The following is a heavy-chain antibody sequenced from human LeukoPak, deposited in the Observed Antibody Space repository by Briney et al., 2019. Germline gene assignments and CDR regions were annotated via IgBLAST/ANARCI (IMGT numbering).Heavy chain of an antibody. J-gene: IGHJ4*02. CDR1: GDSLYY. V-gene: IGHV4-39*01. CDR3: ARHHTSSKPIDY. D-gene: IGHD3-16*01. Sequence: SETLSLTCTVSGDSLYYWGWIRQPPGKGLDWIGSVYSTGHTNYNLSLKSRVTMSIDTSKNQMSLKLTSVTAADTAMYYCARHHTSSKPIDYWGQGTLVTVSS. CDR2: VYSTGHT.